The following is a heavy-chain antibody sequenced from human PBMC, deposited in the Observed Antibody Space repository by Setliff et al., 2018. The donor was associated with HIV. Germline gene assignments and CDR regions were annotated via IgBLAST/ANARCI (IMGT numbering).Heavy chain of an antibody. J-gene: IGHJ6*03. V-gene: IGHV3-64D*09. CDR1: GFSFSNYA. CDR3: AKDSEAVAVKYYYMDV. Sequence: GGSLRLSCSASGFSFSNYAMHWVRQAPGKGLEYVSAISGNGGNTYYTDSVKGRFTISRDNAKNTLYLQMSSLRSEDTALYYCAKDSEAVAVKYYYMDVWGRGTTVTVSS. CDR2: ISGNGGNT. D-gene: IGHD6-19*01.